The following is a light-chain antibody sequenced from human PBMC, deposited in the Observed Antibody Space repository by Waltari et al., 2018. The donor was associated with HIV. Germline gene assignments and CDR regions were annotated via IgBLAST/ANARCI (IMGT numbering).Light chain of an antibody. CDR2: SNN. CDR1: SPTTGNNP. J-gene: IGLJ2*01. V-gene: IGLV1-44*01. Sequence: QSVLTQPHSASGTPVQRVTIDCSGSSPTTGNNPLEWYLHFPGTAPKLLIYSNNQRPSGVPDRISGSKSGTSASLAIGGLQSDDEADYYCASGEDSLHGPVFGGGTKLTVL. CDR3: ASGEDSLHGPV.